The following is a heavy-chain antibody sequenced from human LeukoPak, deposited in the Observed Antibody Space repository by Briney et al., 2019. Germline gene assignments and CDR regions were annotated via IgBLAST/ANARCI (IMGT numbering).Heavy chain of an antibody. CDR1: GYTFTSYY. CDR2: INPTGGST. V-gene: IGHV1-46*01. D-gene: IGHD6-19*01. CDR3: AREGPGSGCFFDF. J-gene: IGHJ4*02. Sequence: ASVKVSCKASGYTFTSYYMHWLRQAPGQGLEWMGIINPTGGSTNYAQKFQGRVTMTRDTSTSTVFMEVNSLRSEDTAMYYCAREGPGSGCFFDFWGQGTLVTVSS.